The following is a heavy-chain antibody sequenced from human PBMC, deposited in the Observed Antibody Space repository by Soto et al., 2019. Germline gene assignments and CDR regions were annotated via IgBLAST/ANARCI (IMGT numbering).Heavy chain of an antibody. V-gene: IGHV2-26*01. CDR2: IFSNDEK. Sequence: QVTLKESGPVLVKPTETLTLTCTVSGFSLSNARMGVSWIRQPPGKALEWLAHIFSNDEKSYSTSLKSRLTISKDTSKSQVVLTMTNMDPVDTATYYCERYPTRITMVRGAPYGMDVWGQGTTVTVSS. J-gene: IGHJ6*02. CDR3: ERYPTRITMVRGAPYGMDV. D-gene: IGHD3-10*01. CDR1: GFSLSNARMG.